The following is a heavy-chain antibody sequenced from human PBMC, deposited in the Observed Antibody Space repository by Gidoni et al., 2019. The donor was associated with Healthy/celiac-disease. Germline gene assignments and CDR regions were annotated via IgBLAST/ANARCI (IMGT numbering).Heavy chain of an antibody. CDR1: GFTFDDYA. J-gene: IGHJ4*02. Sequence: EVQLVESGGGLVQPGRSLRLSCAASGFTFDDYAMHWVRQAPGKGLEWVSGISWNSGSIGYADSVKGRFTISRDNAKNSLYLQMNSLRAEDTALYYCAKDQGRVSGSGSYFDYWGQGTLVTVSS. CDR3: AKDQGRVSGSGSYFDY. V-gene: IGHV3-9*01. CDR2: ISWNSGSI. D-gene: IGHD3-10*01.